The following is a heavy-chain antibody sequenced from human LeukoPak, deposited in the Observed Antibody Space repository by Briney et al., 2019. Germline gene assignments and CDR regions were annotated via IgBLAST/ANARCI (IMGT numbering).Heavy chain of an antibody. J-gene: IGHJ4*02. CDR1: GFTFSSYW. V-gene: IGHV3-7*01. D-gene: IGHD1-14*01. CDR3: ARDPDPGTADY. CDR2: IKEDGSEK. Sequence: GGSLRLSCAASGFTFSSYWMSWVRQAPGKGLEWVANIKEDGSEKYYVDFVKGRFTISRDNAKNSLYLQMRSLRAEDTAVYYCARDPDPGTADYWGQGTLVTVSS.